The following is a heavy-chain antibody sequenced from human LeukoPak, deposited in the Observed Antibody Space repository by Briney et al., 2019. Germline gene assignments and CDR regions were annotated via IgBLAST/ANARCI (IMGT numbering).Heavy chain of an antibody. CDR2: IYPGDSDT. D-gene: IGHD6-19*01. J-gene: IGHJ4*02. CDR1: GYSFTSYW. CDR3: ARQGAIAVAGSDY. V-gene: IGHV5-51*01. Sequence: GESLKISCKGSGYSFTSYWIGWVRQMPGKGLEWMGIIYPGDSDTRYSPSFQGQVTISADKSISTAYLQWSSLKASDSAMYYCARQGAIAVAGSDYWGQGTLVTVSS.